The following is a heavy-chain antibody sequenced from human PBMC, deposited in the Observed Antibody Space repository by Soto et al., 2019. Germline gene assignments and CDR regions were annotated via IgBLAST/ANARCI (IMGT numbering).Heavy chain of an antibody. Sequence: GSLRLSCAGSGFTFSSYAMNWVRQAPGKGLDWVSGISNNGGNTYYAGSVKGRFTISRDNAKNTLYLQMNSLRAEDTAVYYCARGSFDILTGPRDYYYGMDVWGQGTTVTVSS. D-gene: IGHD3-9*01. J-gene: IGHJ6*02. CDR1: GFTFSSYA. CDR3: ARGSFDILTGPRDYYYGMDV. V-gene: IGHV3-23*01. CDR2: ISNNGGNT.